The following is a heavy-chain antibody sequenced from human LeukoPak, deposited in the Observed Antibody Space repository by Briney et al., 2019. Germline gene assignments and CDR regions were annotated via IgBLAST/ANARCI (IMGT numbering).Heavy chain of an antibody. CDR3: ANSISVAGTYAFSI. CDR2: INNDGSTT. Sequence: GGSLRLSCAASGFTFSTYWMHWVRQAPGKGLLWVSFINNDGSTTSYADSVKGRFTISRDNAKNTLYLQMNSLRAEDTAVYYCANSISVAGTYAFSISGQGTMVAVSS. J-gene: IGHJ3*02. D-gene: IGHD6-19*01. V-gene: IGHV3-74*01. CDR1: GFTFSTYW.